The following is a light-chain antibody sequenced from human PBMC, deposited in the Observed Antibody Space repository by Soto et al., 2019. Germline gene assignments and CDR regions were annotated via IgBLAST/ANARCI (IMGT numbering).Light chain of an antibody. CDR1: SSDVGGYNY. Sequence: QSVLTQPPSASGSPGQSVTISCTGTSSDVGGYNYVSWYQQHPGKAPKLMIYEVSKRPSGVPDRFSGSKSGNTASLTVSGLQAEDEADYYCSSYAGRNNWVFGPGTKVTVL. V-gene: IGLV2-8*01. CDR3: SSYAGRNNWV. J-gene: IGLJ1*01. CDR2: EVS.